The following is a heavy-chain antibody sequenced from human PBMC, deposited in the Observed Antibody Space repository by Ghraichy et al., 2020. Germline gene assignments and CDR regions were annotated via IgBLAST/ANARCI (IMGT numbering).Heavy chain of an antibody. D-gene: IGHD1-1*01. J-gene: IGHJ5*02. CDR3: ARDTELVREWCGWFDP. Sequence: SQTLSLTCAISGDSVSSNSAAWNWIRQSPSRGLEWLGRTYYRSKWYNDYAVSVKSRITINPDTSKNQFSLQLNSVTPEDTAVYYCARDTELVREWCGWFDPWGQGTLVTVSS. CDR2: TYYRSKWYN. V-gene: IGHV6-1*01. CDR1: GDSVSSNSAA.